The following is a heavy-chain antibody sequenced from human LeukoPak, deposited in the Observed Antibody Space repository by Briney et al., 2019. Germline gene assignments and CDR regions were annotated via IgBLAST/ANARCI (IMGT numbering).Heavy chain of an antibody. V-gene: IGHV3-30*18. CDR2: ISTDGNNE. Sequence: GGSLRLSCAASGFTFSSYWMHWVRQAPGKGLEWVAVISTDGNNEYYANSVKGRFTISRDNSKNTVYLQMTSLRTEDTAVYYCAKDQIGWAPGYVSGPLDQWGQGTLVTVSS. CDR3: AKDQIGWAPGYVSGPLDQ. D-gene: IGHD6-19*01. CDR1: GFTFSSYW. J-gene: IGHJ4*02.